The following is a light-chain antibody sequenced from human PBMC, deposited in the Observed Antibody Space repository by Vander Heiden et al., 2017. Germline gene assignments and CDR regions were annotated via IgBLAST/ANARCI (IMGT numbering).Light chain of an antibody. CDR2: DVN. Sequence: QSALTQPLTVSGSPGQPVTISCTGTSSYVGGYNPVSWYQRHPGKAPKLMYHDVNKRPAGVPDRFSGSKSGNTASLTISGLQAEEEADYYCCSYAGRNTIIFGGGTKLTVL. V-gene: IGLV2-11*01. CDR1: SSYVGGYNP. CDR3: CSYAGRNTII. J-gene: IGLJ2*01.